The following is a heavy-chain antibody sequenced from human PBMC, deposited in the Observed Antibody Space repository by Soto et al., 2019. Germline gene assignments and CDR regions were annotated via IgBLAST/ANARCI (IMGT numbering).Heavy chain of an antibody. CDR2: IKQDGSEK. CDR1: GFTFSSYW. Sequence: EVQLVESGGGLVQPGGSLRLSCAASGFTFSSYWMSWVRQAPGKGLEWVANIKQDGSEKYYVDSVKGRFTISRDNAKNSLYLQMNSLRAEDTAVYYCARDWGAEDYYYYYMDVWGKGTTVTVSS. V-gene: IGHV3-7*01. CDR3: ARDWGAEDYYYYYMDV. J-gene: IGHJ6*03. D-gene: IGHD3-16*01.